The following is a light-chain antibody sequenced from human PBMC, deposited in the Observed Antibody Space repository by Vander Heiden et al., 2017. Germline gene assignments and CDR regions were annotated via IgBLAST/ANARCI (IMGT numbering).Light chain of an antibody. CDR1: SSHVGGYNY. Sequence: QSALTQPASVSGSPGQSITISCTGTSSHVGGYNYVSWYQQHPGKAPKLMIYDVSNRPSGGSNRFSGSKSGNTASLTISGLQAEDEADYYCSSYTSSSTRVFGGGTKLTVL. CDR3: SSYTSSSTRV. CDR2: DVS. V-gene: IGLV2-14*01. J-gene: IGLJ2*01.